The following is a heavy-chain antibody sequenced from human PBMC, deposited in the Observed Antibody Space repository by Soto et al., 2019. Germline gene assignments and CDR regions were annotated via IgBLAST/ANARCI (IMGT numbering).Heavy chain of an antibody. CDR1: GFTFSDHY. V-gene: IGHV3-11*01. D-gene: IGHD5-18*01. CDR2: IYSSGSTI. Sequence: QVQLVESGGGLVKPGGSLRVSCAASGFTFSDHYMSWIRQAPGKGLEWVSYIYSSGSTIYYADSVKGRFTISRDNAKNSLYLQMNSLRADDTALYYCARIASGYSYGPFDYWGKGTLVTVSS. CDR3: ARIASGYSYGPFDY. J-gene: IGHJ4*02.